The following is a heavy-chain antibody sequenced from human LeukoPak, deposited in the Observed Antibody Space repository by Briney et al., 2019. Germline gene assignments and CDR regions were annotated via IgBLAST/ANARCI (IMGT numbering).Heavy chain of an antibody. CDR1: GDSVSSNSAA. CDR3: ARDRRGEGLPLDY. Sequence: SQTLSLTCAISGDSVSSNSAAWNWIRQSPSKGLKWLGRTYYRSKWYNEYAVSVKSRITVNPDTSKNQFSLQLNSVTPEDTAVYYCARDRRGEGLPLDYWGQGTLVTVSS. V-gene: IGHV6-1*01. J-gene: IGHJ4*02. CDR2: TYYRSKWYN. D-gene: IGHD3-16*01.